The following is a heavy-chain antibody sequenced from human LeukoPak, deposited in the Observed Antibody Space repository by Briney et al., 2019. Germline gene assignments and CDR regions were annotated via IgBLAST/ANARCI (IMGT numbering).Heavy chain of an antibody. V-gene: IGHV3-53*05. Sequence: GGSLRLSCAASGFTVSSNYMSWVRQAPGKGLEWVSVIYSGGSTYYADSVKGRFTISRDNSKNTLYLQMNSLRAEDTAVYYCAKLHHVVTFGGVIADPFDYWGQGTLVTVSS. D-gene: IGHD3-16*02. CDR1: GFTVSSNY. CDR3: AKLHHVVTFGGVIADPFDY. J-gene: IGHJ4*02. CDR2: IYSGGST.